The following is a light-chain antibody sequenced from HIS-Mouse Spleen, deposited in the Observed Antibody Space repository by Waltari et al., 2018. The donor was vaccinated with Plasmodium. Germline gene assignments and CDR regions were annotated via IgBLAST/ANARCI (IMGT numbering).Light chain of an antibody. Sequence: NFMLTQPHSVSESPGKTVTISCTGSSGSIARNYVQWYQQRPGSAPTTVIYEDNQRPSGVPDRFSGSIDSSSNSASLTISGLKTEDEADYYCQSYDSSNQGVVFGGGTKLTVL. CDR1: SGSIARNY. V-gene: IGLV6-57*02. J-gene: IGLJ2*01. CDR2: EDN. CDR3: QSYDSSNQGVV.